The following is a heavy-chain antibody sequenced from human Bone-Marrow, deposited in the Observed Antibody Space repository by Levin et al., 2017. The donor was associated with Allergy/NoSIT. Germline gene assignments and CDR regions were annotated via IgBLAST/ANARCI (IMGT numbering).Heavy chain of an antibody. J-gene: IGHJ4*02. Sequence: GASVKVSCKASGYTFTGYYMHWVRQAPGQGLEWMGWINPNSCGTNYAQKFQGWVTMTRDTSISTAYMELSRLRSDDTAVYYCAREAHRRNYDYWGQGTLVTVSS. V-gene: IGHV1-2*04. D-gene: IGHD1-7*01. CDR3: AREAHRRNYDY. CDR2: INPNSCGT. CDR1: GYTFTGYY.